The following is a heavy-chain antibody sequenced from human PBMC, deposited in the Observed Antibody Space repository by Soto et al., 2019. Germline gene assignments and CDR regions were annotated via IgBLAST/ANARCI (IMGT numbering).Heavy chain of an antibody. CDR1: GYTFTGYY. CDR3: ARTSIAARPYDY. CDR2: INPNSGGT. V-gene: IGHV1-2*02. D-gene: IGHD6-6*01. Sequence: RASVKVSCKASGYTFTGYYMHWVRQAPGQGLEWMGWINPNSGGTNYAQKFQGRVTMTRDTSISTAYMELSRLRSDDTAVYYCARTSIAARPYDYWGQGTLVTVSS. J-gene: IGHJ4*02.